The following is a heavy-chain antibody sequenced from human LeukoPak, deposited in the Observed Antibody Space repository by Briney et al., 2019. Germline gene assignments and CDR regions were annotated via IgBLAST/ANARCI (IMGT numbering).Heavy chain of an antibody. Sequence: PSETLSLTCAVYGGSFSGYYWSWIRQPAGKGLEWIGRIYTSGSTNYNPSLKSRVTMSVDTSKDQFSLKLSSVTAADTAVYYCARVSLVRGAPDYYFDYWGQGTLVTVSS. V-gene: IGHV4-59*10. J-gene: IGHJ4*02. D-gene: IGHD3-10*01. CDR2: IYTSGST. CDR3: ARVSLVRGAPDYYFDY. CDR1: GGSFSGYY.